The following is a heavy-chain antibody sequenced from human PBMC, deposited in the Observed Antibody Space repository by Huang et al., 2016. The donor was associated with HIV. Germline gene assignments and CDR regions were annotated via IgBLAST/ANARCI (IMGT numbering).Heavy chain of an antibody. CDR2: NSPIFGTA. D-gene: IGHD6-6*01. V-gene: IGHV1-69*01. CDR3: ARGRTRSSLYDSYYGLDV. Sequence: QVQLVQSGAEVKKPGSSVKVSCKASGGTFSTYAISWVRQAPGQGLEWMGGNSPIFGTANYAQKFQGTVTITADEFTSTAYMELSSLRSEDTALYYCARGRTRSSLYDSYYGLDVWGQGTTVTVSS. CDR1: GGTFSTYA. J-gene: IGHJ6*02.